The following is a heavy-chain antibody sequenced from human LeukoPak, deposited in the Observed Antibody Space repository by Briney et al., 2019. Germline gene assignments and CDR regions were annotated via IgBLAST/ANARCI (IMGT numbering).Heavy chain of an antibody. D-gene: IGHD3-22*01. CDR2: IIPILGIA. Sequence: GASVKVSCKASGGTFSSYAISWVRQAPGQGLEWMGRIIPILGIANYAQKFQGRVTITADKSTSTAYMELSSLRSEDTAVYYCARDRDITMIDAGMSYYYGMDVWGQGTTVTVSS. CDR3: ARDRDITMIDAGMSYYYGMDV. J-gene: IGHJ6*02. V-gene: IGHV1-69*04. CDR1: GGTFSSYA.